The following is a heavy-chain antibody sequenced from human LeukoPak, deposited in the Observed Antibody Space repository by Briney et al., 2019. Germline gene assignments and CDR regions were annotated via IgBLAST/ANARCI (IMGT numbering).Heavy chain of an antibody. V-gene: IGHV4-34*01. J-gene: IGHJ3*02. D-gene: IGHD2-2*01. CDR2: INHSGST. CDR1: GGSFSGYY. Sequence: PSETLSLPCAVYGGSFSGYYWSWIRQPPGKGLEWIGEINHSGSTNYNPSLKSRVTISVDTSKNQFSLKLSSVTAADTAVYYCARSTVVPASDAFDIWGQGTMVTVSS. CDR3: ARSTVVPASDAFDI.